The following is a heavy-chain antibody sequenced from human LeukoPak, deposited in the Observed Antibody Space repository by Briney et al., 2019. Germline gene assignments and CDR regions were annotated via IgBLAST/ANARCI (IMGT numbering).Heavy chain of an antibody. D-gene: IGHD5-18*01. CDR2: ISAYNGNT. J-gene: IGHJ5*02. Sequence: GASVKVSRKASGYTFTSYGISWVRQAPGQGLEWMGWISAYNGNTNYAQKLQGRVTMTTDTSTSTAYMELRSLRSEDTAVYYSATSYGPRNWFDPWGQGTLVTVSS. V-gene: IGHV1-18*01. CDR3: ATSYGPRNWFDP. CDR1: GYTFTSYG.